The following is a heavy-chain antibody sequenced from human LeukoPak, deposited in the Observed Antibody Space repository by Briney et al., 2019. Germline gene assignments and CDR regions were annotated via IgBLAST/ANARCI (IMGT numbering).Heavy chain of an antibody. CDR2: IWYDGSNK. CDR3: AKDRDYDFWSGYYY. D-gene: IGHD3-3*01. CDR1: GFTFSSYG. V-gene: IGHV3-33*06. Sequence: GRSLRLSCAASGFTFSSYGMHWVRQAPGKGLEWVAVIWYDGSNKYYADSVKGRFTISRDNSKNTLYLQMNGLRAEDTAVYYCAKDRDYDFWSGYYYWGQGTLVTVSS. J-gene: IGHJ4*02.